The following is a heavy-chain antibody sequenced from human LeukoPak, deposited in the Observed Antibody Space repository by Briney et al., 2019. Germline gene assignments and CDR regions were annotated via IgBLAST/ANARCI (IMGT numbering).Heavy chain of an antibody. CDR1: GFTFSSYS. J-gene: IGHJ4*02. Sequence: GGSLRLSCAASGFTFSSYSMNWVRQAPGKGLEWVSSSSSSSSYIYYADSVKGRFTISRDNAKNSLYLQMNSLRAEDTAVYYYARVALKYCSSTSCYAGDYWGQGTLVTVSS. D-gene: IGHD2-2*01. V-gene: IGHV3-21*01. CDR3: ARVALKYCSSTSCYAGDY. CDR2: SSSSSSYI.